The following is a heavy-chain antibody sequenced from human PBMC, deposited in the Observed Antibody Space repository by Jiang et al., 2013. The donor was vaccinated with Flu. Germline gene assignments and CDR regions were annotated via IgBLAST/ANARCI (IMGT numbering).Heavy chain of an antibody. CDR2: FDPEDGET. V-gene: IGHV1-24*01. J-gene: IGHJ6*04. D-gene: IGHD2-2*01. Sequence: KGLEWMGGFDPEDGETIYAQKFQGRVTMTEDTSTDTAYMELSSLRSEDTAVYYCATGCSSTSCHYYYGMDVWGKGTTVTVSS. CDR3: ATGCSSTSCHYYYGMDV.